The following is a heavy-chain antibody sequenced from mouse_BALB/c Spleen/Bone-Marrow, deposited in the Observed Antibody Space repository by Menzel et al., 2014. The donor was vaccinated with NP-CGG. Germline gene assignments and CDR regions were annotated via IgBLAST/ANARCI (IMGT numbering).Heavy chain of an antibody. CDR1: GFTFSNYG. CDR3: ARHAYYDQTEVSFVY. J-gene: IGHJ3*01. CDR2: ISGGGSYT. Sequence: EVKLVESGGGLVKFGGSLKLSCAASGFTFSNYGMSWVRQTPEKRLEWVTTISGGGSYTFYSDSVKGRFTISRDNAKNNLYLQLSSLRSEDTALYYCARHAYYDQTEVSFVYWGQGTLVTVSA. V-gene: IGHV5-9-2*01. D-gene: IGHD2-4*01.